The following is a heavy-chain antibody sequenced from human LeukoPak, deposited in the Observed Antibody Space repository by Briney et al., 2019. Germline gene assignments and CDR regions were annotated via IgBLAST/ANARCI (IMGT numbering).Heavy chain of an antibody. CDR3: ARSLRAYWGSHYFDY. CDR1: GFTFSSYG. Sequence: GGSLRLSCAASGFTFSSYGMHWVRQAPGKGLEWVAVISYDGSNKYYADSVKGRFTISRDNSKNTLYLQMNSLRAEDTAVYYCARSLRAYWGSHYFDYWGQGTLVTVSS. CDR2: ISYDGSNK. J-gene: IGHJ4*02. V-gene: IGHV3-30*03. D-gene: IGHD7-27*01.